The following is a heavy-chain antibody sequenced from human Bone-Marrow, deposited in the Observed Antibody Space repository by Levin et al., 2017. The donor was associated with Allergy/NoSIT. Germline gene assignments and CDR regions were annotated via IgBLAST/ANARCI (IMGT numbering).Heavy chain of an antibody. CDR1: GYTFSNSA. D-gene: IGHD1-26*01. V-gene: IGHV1-58*02. CDR3: AAELYSRGRWWDFDL. Sequence: ASVKVSCKASGYTFSNSAMQWVRQGRGERLEWIGWIIVGSVATVFTLILQCLLTISRDMSTSTVYMELSSLRSEDTAVYYCAAELYSRGRWWDFDLWGQGTMITVSS. J-gene: IGHJ3*01. CDR2: IIVGSVAT.